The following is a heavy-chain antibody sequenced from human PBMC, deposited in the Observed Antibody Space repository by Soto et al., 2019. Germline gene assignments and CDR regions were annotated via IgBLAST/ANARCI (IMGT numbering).Heavy chain of an antibody. CDR1: GFTFSSYA. J-gene: IGHJ6*02. V-gene: IGHV3-23*01. CDR3: AKDWPNWGSFDYYYGMDV. D-gene: IGHD7-27*01. CDR2: ISGSGGST. Sequence: GGSLSLSCAASGFTFSSYAMSWVRQAPGKGLEWVSAISGSGGSTYYADSVKGRFTISRDNSKNTLYLQMNSLRAEDTAVYYCAKDWPNWGSFDYYYGMDVWGQGTTVTVS.